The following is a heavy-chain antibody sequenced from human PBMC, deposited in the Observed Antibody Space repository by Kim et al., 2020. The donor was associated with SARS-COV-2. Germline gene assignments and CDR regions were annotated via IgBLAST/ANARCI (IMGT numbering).Heavy chain of an antibody. V-gene: IGHV3-30*01. Sequence: VKGRFTISRDNSKNTLYLQMNSLRAEDTAVYYCARPTIAAAGTGDDYFDYWGQGTLVTVSS. J-gene: IGHJ4*02. CDR3: ARPTIAAAGTGDDYFDY. D-gene: IGHD6-13*01.